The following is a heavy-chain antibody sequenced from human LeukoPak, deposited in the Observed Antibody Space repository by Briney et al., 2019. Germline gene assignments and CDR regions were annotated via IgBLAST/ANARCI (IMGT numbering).Heavy chain of an antibody. Sequence: PSETLSLTCAVYGGSFSGYYWSWIRQPPGKGLEWIGEINHSGSTNYNPSLKSRVTISVDTSKNQFSLKLSSVTAADTAVYYCARRGGRIGGVALGYWGQGTLVTVSS. J-gene: IGHJ4*02. CDR3: ARRGGRIGGVALGY. D-gene: IGHD3-16*01. CDR2: INHSGST. V-gene: IGHV4-34*01. CDR1: GGSFSGYY.